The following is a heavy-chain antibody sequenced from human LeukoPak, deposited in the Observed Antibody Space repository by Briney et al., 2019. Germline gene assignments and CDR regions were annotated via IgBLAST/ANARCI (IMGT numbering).Heavy chain of an antibody. D-gene: IGHD6-6*01. CDR3: ALWKYGNSPLDF. V-gene: IGHV3-48*03. Sequence: GGSLRLSCAASGFTFSGYEMNWVRQAPGKGLEWVSCISSSGSTIYYADSVKGRFTISRDNAKNSLYLQMNSLRAEDTAVYYRALWKYGNSPLDFWGQGTLVTVSS. CDR2: ISSSGSTI. CDR1: GFTFSGYE. J-gene: IGHJ4*02.